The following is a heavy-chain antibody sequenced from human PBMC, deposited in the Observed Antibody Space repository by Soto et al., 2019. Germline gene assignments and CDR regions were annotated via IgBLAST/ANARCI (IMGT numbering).Heavy chain of an antibody. D-gene: IGHD5-12*01. CDR3: ARAYGGFDNGLDV. V-gene: IGHV4-59*01. CDR2: IYYSGST. J-gene: IGHJ6*02. Sequence: SETLSLTCTVSGDSIRSYYWTWIRQPPGKGLELIGCIYYSGSTRYNPSLKSRVTISVDMSKNQFSLKLSSVIAADTAVYYCARAYGGFDNGLDVWGQGTAVTVSS. CDR1: GDSIRSYY.